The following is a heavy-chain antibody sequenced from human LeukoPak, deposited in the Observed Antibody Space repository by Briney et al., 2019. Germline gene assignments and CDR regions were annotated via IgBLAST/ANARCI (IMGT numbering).Heavy chain of an antibody. J-gene: IGHJ5*02. CDR2: IYYTGNT. CDR1: GGSISSGGYS. D-gene: IGHD3-10*01. CDR3: ARDTGQYAPGTPGFTRFDP. V-gene: IGHV4-30-4*07. Sequence: PSETLSLTCAVSGGSISSGGYSWSWIRQPPGKAMEFIAYIYYTGNTYFNPSLKSRVTISVDTSKNQFSLKLTSVTAADTAVYYCARDTGQYAPGTPGFTRFDPWGQGTLVTVSS.